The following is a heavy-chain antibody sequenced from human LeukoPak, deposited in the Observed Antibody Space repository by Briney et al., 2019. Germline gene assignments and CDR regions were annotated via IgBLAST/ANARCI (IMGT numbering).Heavy chain of an antibody. Sequence: SETLSLTCAVSGYSISRGYHWGWIRQPPGKGLEWIGSIHHSGSTYYNLSLKSRVTISVDTSKNQFSLKVNSVTAADTAVYYCARVNWNPDYWGQGTLVTVSS. J-gene: IGHJ4*02. D-gene: IGHD1-1*01. V-gene: IGHV4-38-2*01. CDR3: ARVNWNPDY. CDR1: GYSISRGYH. CDR2: IHHSGST.